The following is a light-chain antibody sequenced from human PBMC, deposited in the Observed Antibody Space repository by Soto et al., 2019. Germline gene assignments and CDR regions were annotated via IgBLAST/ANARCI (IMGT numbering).Light chain of an antibody. V-gene: IGLV1-40*01. CDR1: SSNIGAGYD. Sequence: QSVLTQPPSVSGAPGQRATISFTGSSSNIGAGYDVHWYQQLPGTAPKLLIYANGNRPSGVPDRFSGSKSGTSASLAITGLQAEDEADYYCQSYDRSLSGYVLGTGTKVTVL. J-gene: IGLJ1*01. CDR2: ANG. CDR3: QSYDRSLSGYV.